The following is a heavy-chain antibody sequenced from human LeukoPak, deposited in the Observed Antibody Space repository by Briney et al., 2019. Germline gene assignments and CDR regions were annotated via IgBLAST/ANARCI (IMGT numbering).Heavy chain of an antibody. J-gene: IGHJ5*02. CDR3: ARARTAAGTTWFDP. CDR1: GGSISSSSYY. Sequence: SETLSLTCTVSGGSISSSSYYWGWIRQPPGKGLEWIGSIYYSGSTYYNPSLKSRVTISVDTSKNQFSLKLSSVTAADTAVYYCARARTAAGTTWFDPWGQGTLVTVSS. D-gene: IGHD6-13*01. V-gene: IGHV4-39*07. CDR2: IYYSGST.